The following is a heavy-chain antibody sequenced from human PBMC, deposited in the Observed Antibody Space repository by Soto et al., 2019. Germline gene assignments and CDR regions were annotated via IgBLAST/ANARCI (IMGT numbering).Heavy chain of an antibody. CDR2: IYYSGST. Sequence: ASETLSLTCTVSGGSVSSGSYYWSWIRQPPGKGLEWIGYIYYSGSTNYKPSLKSRVTISVDTSKNQFSLKLSYVTAADTAVYYCARDLSTYYDFWSGYYKTPYYGMDVWGQGTTVTVSS. J-gene: IGHJ6*02. V-gene: IGHV4-61*01. CDR1: GGSVSSGSYY. D-gene: IGHD3-3*01. CDR3: ARDLSTYYDFWSGYYKTPYYGMDV.